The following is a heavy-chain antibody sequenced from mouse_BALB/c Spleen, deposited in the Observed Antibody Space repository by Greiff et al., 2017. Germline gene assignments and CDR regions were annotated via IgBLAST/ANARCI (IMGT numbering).Heavy chain of an antibody. J-gene: IGHJ2*01. CDR2: ISTYAGKT. V-gene: IGHV1-67*01. CDR3: AKYDYDGGVYFDY. CDR1: GYTFTDYA. D-gene: IGHD2-4*01. Sequence: QVQLLQSGPGLVRPGVSVKISCKGSGYTFTDYAMHWVHQSHAKSLEWIGVISTYAGKTNDNQKFKGKATMTIDKTSSTVYMEIARLTSEDSAIYYCAKYDYDGGVYFDYWGQGTTLTVSS.